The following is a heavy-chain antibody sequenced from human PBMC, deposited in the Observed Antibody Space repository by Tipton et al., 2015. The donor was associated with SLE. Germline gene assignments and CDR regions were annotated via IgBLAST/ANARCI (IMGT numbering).Heavy chain of an antibody. CDR3: ARIPAGSTSSWFFDF. Sequence: LRLSCTVSGGSISSSRYYWGWIRQPPGKGLEWIGSLYYSGNTYYNPSLKSRITISIDTSKNQFSLRLNSVTAADTALYYCARIPAGSTSSWFFDFWGQGTQVTVSS. CDR1: GGSISSSRYY. J-gene: IGHJ4*02. D-gene: IGHD1-26*01. CDR2: LYYSGNT. V-gene: IGHV4-39*07.